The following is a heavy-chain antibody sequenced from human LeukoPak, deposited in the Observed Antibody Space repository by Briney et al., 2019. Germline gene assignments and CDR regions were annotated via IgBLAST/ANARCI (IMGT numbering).Heavy chain of an antibody. CDR2: MNPNSGNT. V-gene: IGHV1-8*01. CDR3: ARSLDGYNDNFDY. Sequence: AASVKVSCKASGYTFTSYDINWVRQATGQGLEWMGWMNPNSGNTGYAQKFQGRVTMTRNTSISTAYMELSSLRSEDTAVYYCARSLDGYNDNFDYWGQGTLVTVSS. J-gene: IGHJ4*02. CDR1: GYTFTSYD. D-gene: IGHD5-24*01.